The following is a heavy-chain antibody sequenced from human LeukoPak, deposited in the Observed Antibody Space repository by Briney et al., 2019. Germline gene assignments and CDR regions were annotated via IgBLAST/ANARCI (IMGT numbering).Heavy chain of an antibody. CDR3: AKGYYDYVWGSYYFDY. CDR2: ISYDGSNR. J-gene: IGHJ4*02. V-gene: IGHV3-30*02. CDR1: GFTFSSSG. Sequence: PGGSLRLSCAASGFTFSSSGMHWVRQAPGKGLEWVAFISYDGSNRYYADSVKGRFTISRDNSRDTLYLQMNSLRAEDTAVYYCAKGYYDYVWGSYYFDYWGQGTLVTVSS. D-gene: IGHD3-16*01.